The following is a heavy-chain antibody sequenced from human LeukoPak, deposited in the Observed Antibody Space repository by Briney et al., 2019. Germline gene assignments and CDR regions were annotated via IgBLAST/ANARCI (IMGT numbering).Heavy chain of an antibody. D-gene: IGHD3-10*01. CDR1: GFTFSSYD. CDR2: IIPSGGST. V-gene: IGHV3-23*01. CDR3: GRDRGGGFDY. J-gene: IGHJ4*02. Sequence: GGSLRLSCAASGFTFSSYDMSWVRQVPGKGLEWVSAIIPSGGSTYYADSVKGRFTISRDNSKNTLYLQMNSLRAEDTAVYYCGRDRGGGFDYWGPGTLVTVSS.